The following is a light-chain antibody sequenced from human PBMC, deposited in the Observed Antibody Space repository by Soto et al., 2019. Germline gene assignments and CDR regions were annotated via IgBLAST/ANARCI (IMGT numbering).Light chain of an antibody. CDR2: GAS. V-gene: IGKV3D-15*01. CDR3: QQYGSSGT. J-gene: IGKJ1*01. Sequence: EIVMTQSPATLSVSPGERATLSCRASQGVRSNLAWYQQKPGQPPRLVISGASTRAPGIPARFSGFGSGTDFTLTISSLQSEDFAVYYCQQYGSSGTFGQGTKVDIK. CDR1: QGVRSN.